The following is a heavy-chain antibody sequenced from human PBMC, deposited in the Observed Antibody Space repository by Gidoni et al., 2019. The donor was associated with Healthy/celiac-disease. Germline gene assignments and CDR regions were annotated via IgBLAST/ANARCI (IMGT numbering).Heavy chain of an antibody. Sequence: EVQLVESGGGLVQPGRSLRLSCAASGFTFEDYAMHGVRQAPGKGLEWVSGISWNSGRIGYADSVKGRFTISRDNAKNSLYLQMNSLRAEDTALYYCAKDIPQTHCGGDCYRGGPDYWGQGTLVTVSS. D-gene: IGHD2-21*02. CDR3: AKDIPQTHCGGDCYRGGPDY. CDR2: ISWNSGRI. CDR1: GFTFEDYA. J-gene: IGHJ4*02. V-gene: IGHV3-9*01.